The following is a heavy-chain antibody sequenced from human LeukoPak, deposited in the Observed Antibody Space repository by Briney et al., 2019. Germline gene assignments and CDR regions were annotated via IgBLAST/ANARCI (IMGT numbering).Heavy chain of an antibody. J-gene: IGHJ4*02. D-gene: IGHD2-15*01. CDR3: AKDWSYCSGGSCYYFDY. CDR2: ISSSSSYI. V-gene: IGHV3-21*01. Sequence: GGSLRLSCAASGFTFSSYSMNWVRQGPGKGLEWVSSISSSSSYIYYADSVKGRFTISRDNAKNTLYLQMNSLRAEDTAVYYCAKDWSYCSGGSCYYFDYWGQGTLVTVSS. CDR1: GFTFSSYS.